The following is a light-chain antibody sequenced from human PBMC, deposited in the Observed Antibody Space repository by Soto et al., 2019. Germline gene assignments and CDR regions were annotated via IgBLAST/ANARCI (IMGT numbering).Light chain of an antibody. CDR2: QVT. J-gene: IGLJ1*01. CDR1: FSDIAVFNY. CDR3: NSDSSTNFYV. V-gene: IGLV2-14*01. Sequence: QSALAQPASVSGSPGQSITISCTGSFSDIAVFNYVSWYQQYPGRAPKLLIYQVTSRASGVSHRFYGSKSGNTASLTISGLQPEDEAEYYCNSDSSTNFYVFGTGTKLTVL.